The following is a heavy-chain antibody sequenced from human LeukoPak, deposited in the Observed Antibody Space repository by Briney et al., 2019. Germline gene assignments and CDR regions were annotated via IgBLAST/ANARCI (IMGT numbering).Heavy chain of an antibody. V-gene: IGHV1-69*13. Sequence: ASVKVSCKASGGTFSSCAISWVRQAPGQGLEWMGGIIPIFGTANYAQKFQGRVTITADESTSTAYMELSSLRSEDTAVYYCARSPGGGGDLTTDYWGQGTLVTVSS. CDR2: IIPIFGTA. D-gene: IGHD2-21*02. J-gene: IGHJ4*02. CDR3: ARSPGGGGDLTTDY. CDR1: GGTFSSCA.